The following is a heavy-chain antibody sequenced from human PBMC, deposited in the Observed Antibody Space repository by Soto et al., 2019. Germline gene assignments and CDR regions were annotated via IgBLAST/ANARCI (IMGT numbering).Heavy chain of an antibody. CDR2: IYYSGST. D-gene: IGHD6-6*01. Sequence: SETLSLTCTVSGGSISSGGYYWSWIRQHPGKGLEWIGYIYYSGSTYYNPSLKSRVTISVDTSKNQFSLKLSSVTAADTTVYYCARWPGIAARRGALDIWGQGTMVTVSS. V-gene: IGHV4-31*03. J-gene: IGHJ3*02. CDR1: GGSISSGGYY. CDR3: ARWPGIAARRGALDI.